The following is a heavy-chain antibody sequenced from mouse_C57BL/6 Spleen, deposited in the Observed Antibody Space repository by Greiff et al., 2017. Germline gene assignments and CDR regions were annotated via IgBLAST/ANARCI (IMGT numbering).Heavy chain of an antibody. V-gene: IGHV5-17*01. Sequence: VQLKESGGGLVKPGGSLKLSCAASGFTFSDYGMHWVRQAPEKGLEWVAYISSGSSTIYYADTVKGRFTIARDNAKNTLFLQMTSLRSEDTAMYYCARSRSAWDYFDYWGQGTTLTVSS. CDR3: ARSRSAWDYFDY. J-gene: IGHJ2*01. CDR1: GFTFSDYG. D-gene: IGHD1-1*01. CDR2: ISSGSSTI.